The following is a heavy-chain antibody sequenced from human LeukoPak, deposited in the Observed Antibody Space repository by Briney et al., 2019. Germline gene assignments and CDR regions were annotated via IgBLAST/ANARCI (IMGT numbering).Heavy chain of an antibody. D-gene: IGHD3-16*01. CDR1: GLIFTNFG. Sequence: GGSLRLSCAASGLIFTNFGMHWVRQAPGKGLEWVAVLSYDARDIHYADSVRGRFTISRDNSKNTLYLQMNSLRAEDTAVYYCARDDPGGIDYWGQGTLVTVSS. J-gene: IGHJ4*02. CDR2: LSYDARDI. CDR3: ARDDPGGIDY. V-gene: IGHV3-30*19.